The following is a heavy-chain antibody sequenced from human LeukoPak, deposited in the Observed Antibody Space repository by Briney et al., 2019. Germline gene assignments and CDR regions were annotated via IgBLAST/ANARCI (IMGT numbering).Heavy chain of an antibody. D-gene: IGHD6-25*01. V-gene: IGHV4-39*07. CDR1: GGSISSSSYY. CDR2: IYYSGST. Sequence: KPSETLSLTCPVSGGSISSSSYYWGWIRQPPGKGLEWIGSIYYSGSTNYNPSLTSRVTISVDTSKNQFSLKLSSVTAADTAVYYCARVRRQRSAFDIWGQGTMVTVSS. J-gene: IGHJ3*02. CDR3: ARVRRQRSAFDI.